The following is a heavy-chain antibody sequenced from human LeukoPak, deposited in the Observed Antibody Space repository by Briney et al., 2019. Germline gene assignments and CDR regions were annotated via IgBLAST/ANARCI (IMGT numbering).Heavy chain of an antibody. CDR2: IYYSGNT. Sequence: SETLSLTCTVSGVSISSSNSDWGWIRQPPGKGLEWIGSIYYSGNTYYNPSLKSRVTISVETSKHQFSLKLSSVTAADTAVYYCARLLGLHSSSTHRDYWGQGTMVTVSS. CDR3: ARLLGLHSSSTHRDY. J-gene: IGHJ4*02. V-gene: IGHV4-39*01. CDR1: GVSISSSNSD. D-gene: IGHD6-13*01.